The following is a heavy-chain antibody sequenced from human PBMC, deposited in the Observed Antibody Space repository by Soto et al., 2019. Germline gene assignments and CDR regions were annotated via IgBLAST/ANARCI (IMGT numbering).Heavy chain of an antibody. V-gene: IGHV4-31*03. CDR1: GGSISSGGYY. J-gene: IGHJ4*02. CDR3: AGLPYGSGTTTPGGYYFDY. CDR2: IYYSGST. D-gene: IGHD3-10*01. Sequence: QVQLQESGPGLVKPSQTLSLTCTVSGGSISSGGYYWSWIRQHPGKGLEWIGYIYYSGSTYYNPSLKSRVTISVDTSKNQFSLKLSSVTAADTAVYYCAGLPYGSGTTTPGGYYFDYWGQGTLVTVSS.